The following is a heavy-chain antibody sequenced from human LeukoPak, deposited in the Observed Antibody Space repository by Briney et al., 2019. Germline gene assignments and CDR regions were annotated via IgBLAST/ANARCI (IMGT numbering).Heavy chain of an antibody. CDR2: ISSSSSYI. J-gene: IGHJ5*02. V-gene: IGHV3-21*01. CDR3: ARMVATGRFDP. CDR1: GFTFSSYS. D-gene: IGHD5-12*01. Sequence: AGGSLRLSCAASGFTFSSYSMNWVRQAPGKGLEWVSSISSSSSYIYYADSVKGRFTISRDNAKNSLYLQMNSLRAEDTAVYYCARMVATGRFDPWGQGTLVTVSS.